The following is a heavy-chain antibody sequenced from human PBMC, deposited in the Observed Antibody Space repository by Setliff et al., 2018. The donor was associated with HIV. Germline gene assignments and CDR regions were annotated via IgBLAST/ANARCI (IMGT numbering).Heavy chain of an antibody. V-gene: IGHV3-30*01. CDR3: ARDCQVGWVFTYGMDV. CDR2: MSYDGNNK. CDR1: GFIFSSYA. D-gene: IGHD6-13*01. Sequence: LRLSCAASGFIFSSYAMHWVRQAPGKGLEWVAVMSYDGNNKYYADSVKGRFTISRDNSKNTLFLQMNSLRPEDTAVYYCARDCQVGWVFTYGMDVWGQGTLVTVSS. J-gene: IGHJ6*02.